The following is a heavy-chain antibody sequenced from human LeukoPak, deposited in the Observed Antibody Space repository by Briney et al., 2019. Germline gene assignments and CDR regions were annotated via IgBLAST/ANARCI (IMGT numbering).Heavy chain of an antibody. Sequence: PGGSLRLSCAASGFTFSSYSMNWVRQAPGKGLEWVSSISSSSSYIYYADSVKGRFTISRDNAKNSLYLQMNSLRAEDTAVYYCARVGHYDFWSGYYIVDYFDYWGQGTLVTVSS. J-gene: IGHJ4*02. CDR1: GFTFSSYS. CDR2: ISSSSSYI. CDR3: ARVGHYDFWSGYYIVDYFDY. V-gene: IGHV3-21*01. D-gene: IGHD3-3*01.